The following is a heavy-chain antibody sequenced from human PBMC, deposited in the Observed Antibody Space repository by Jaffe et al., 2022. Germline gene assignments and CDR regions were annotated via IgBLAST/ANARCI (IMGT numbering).Heavy chain of an antibody. CDR1: GYTFTSYA. V-gene: IGHV7-4-1*02. D-gene: IGHD3-10*01. CDR2: INTNTGNP. CDR3: ARGPGAYYGSGSYYKKQVSYYFDY. J-gene: IGHJ4*02. Sequence: QVQLVQSGSELKKPGASVKVSCKASGYTFTSYAMNWVRQAPGQGLEWMGWINTNTGNPTYAQGFTGRFVFSLDTSVSTAYLQISSLKAEDTAVYYCARGPGAYYGSGSYYKKQVSYYFDYWGQGTLVTVSS.